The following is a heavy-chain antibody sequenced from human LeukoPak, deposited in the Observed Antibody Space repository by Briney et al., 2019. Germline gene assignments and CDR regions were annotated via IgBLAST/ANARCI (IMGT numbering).Heavy chain of an antibody. CDR2: IDWDDDK. CDR3: ACRQGYSYGSAYYYYYGMDV. J-gene: IGHJ6*02. CDR1: GFSLSTSGMC. V-gene: IGHV2-70*11. Sequence: SGPTLVNPTQTLTLTCTFSGFSLSTSGMCVSWIRQPPGKALEWLARIDWDDDKYYGTSLKTRLTISKDTSKNQVVLTMTNMDPVDTATYYCACRQGYSYGSAYYYYYGMDVWGQGTTVTVSS. D-gene: IGHD5-18*01.